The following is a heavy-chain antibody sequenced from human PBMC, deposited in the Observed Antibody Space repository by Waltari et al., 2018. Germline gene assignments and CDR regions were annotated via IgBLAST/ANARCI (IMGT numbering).Heavy chain of an antibody. J-gene: IGHJ3*02. CDR3: ARERGLYYDSSGRPVSFDI. Sequence: QVQLQESGPGLVKPSETVSLTCTVSGGSISSYYWSWIRQPAGKGLEWIGRIDTRWRNNYTPSPRRRVTMSVDTSKHQCSLKRSSVTAADTAVYYCARERGLYYDSSGRPVSFDIWGQGTMVTVSS. CDR2: IDTRWRN. V-gene: IGHV4-4*07. CDR1: GGSISSYY. D-gene: IGHD3-22*01.